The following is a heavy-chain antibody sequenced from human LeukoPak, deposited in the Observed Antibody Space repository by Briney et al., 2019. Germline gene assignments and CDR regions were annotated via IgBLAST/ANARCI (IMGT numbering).Heavy chain of an antibody. J-gene: IGHJ4*02. Sequence: PSETLSLTCTVSGGSISNYHWSWIRQPAGKGLEWIGQIHTSGSTNHNPPLKSRVSMSIDTTEDQVSLTIRSVTAADTAFYYCARRDISSGWSFDYWGQGTLVTVSS. CDR2: IHTSGST. V-gene: IGHV4-4*07. CDR1: GGSISNYH. CDR3: ARRDISSGWSFDY. D-gene: IGHD6-19*01.